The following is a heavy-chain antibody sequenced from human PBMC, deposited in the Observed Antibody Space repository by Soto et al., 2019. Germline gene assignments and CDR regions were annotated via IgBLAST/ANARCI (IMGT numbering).Heavy chain of an antibody. CDR3: AKAGPPRAARSPAEYFQH. CDR1: GFTFSSYG. V-gene: IGHV3-30*18. Sequence: GGSLRLSCAASGFTFSSYGMHWVRQAPGKGLEWVAVISYDGSNKYYADSVKGRFTISRDNSKNTLYLQMNSLRAEDTAVYYCAKAGPPRAARSPAEYFQHLGQGTLVTVSS. D-gene: IGHD6-6*01. J-gene: IGHJ1*01. CDR2: ISYDGSNK.